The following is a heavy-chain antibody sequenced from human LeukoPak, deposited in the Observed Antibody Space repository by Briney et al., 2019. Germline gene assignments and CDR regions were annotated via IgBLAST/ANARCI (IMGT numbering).Heavy chain of an antibody. J-gene: IGHJ4*02. CDR1: GFTFSSYA. V-gene: IGHV3-30-3*01. CDR2: ISDDGTKE. CDR3: ARGGVGCFDY. D-gene: IGHD6-19*01. Sequence: TWGSLRLSCVASGFTFSSYAMHWVRQAPGKGLEWVAVISDDGTKEYYADSVKGRFTISRDNSRNTVYTSKSTLFLQMNSLRAEDTAVYFCARGGVGCFDYWGQGALVTASS.